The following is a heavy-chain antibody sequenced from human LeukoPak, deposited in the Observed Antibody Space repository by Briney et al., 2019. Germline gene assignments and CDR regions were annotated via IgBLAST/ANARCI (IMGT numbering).Heavy chain of an antibody. J-gene: IGHJ6*02. D-gene: IGHD1-1*01. Sequence: ASVKVSCKASGYTFTNYAMNWVRQAPGQGLEWMGWINTNTGNPTYAQGFTGRFVFSLDTSVTTAYLQMSSLKAEDTAVYYCARGSQLKRRNGMDVWGQGTTVTVSS. CDR3: ARGSQLKRRNGMDV. CDR2: INTNTGNP. V-gene: IGHV7-4-1*02. CDR1: GYTFTNYA.